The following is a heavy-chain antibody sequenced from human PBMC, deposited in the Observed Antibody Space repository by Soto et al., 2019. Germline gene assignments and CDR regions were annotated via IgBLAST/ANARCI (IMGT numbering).Heavy chain of an antibody. V-gene: IGHV1-3*01. CDR2: INAANGDT. CDR1: GYTFTSYG. D-gene: IGHD6-13*01. J-gene: IGHJ5*02. Sequence: ASVKVSCKASGYTFTSYGIHWVRQAPGQRLEWMGWINAANGDTKYSPKFQGRVTITRDTSASTAYMELSSLRSEDTAVYYCVRRHVSAAGIDWFDPWGQGTLVTV. CDR3: VRRHVSAAGIDWFDP.